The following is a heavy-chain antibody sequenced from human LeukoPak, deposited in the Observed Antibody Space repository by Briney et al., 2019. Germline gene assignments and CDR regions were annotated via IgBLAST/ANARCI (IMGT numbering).Heavy chain of an antibody. CDR1: GGTFSSYA. CDR2: IIPIFGTA. CDR3: ARVGVDTAMVDAFDI. D-gene: IGHD5-18*01. V-gene: IGHV1-69*05. J-gene: IGHJ3*02. Sequence: ASVKVSCKAYGGTFSSYAISWVRQAPGQGLEWMGRIIPIFGTANYAQKFQGRVTITTDESTSTAYMELSSLRSEDTAVYYCARVGVDTAMVDAFDIWGQGTMVTASS.